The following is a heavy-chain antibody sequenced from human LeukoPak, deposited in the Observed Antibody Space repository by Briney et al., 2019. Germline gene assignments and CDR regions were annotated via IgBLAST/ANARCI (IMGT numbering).Heavy chain of an antibody. V-gene: IGHV3-30*04. CDR1: GFTFSSYA. CDR3: ARGSGFDGMDV. CDR2: ISYDGSNK. J-gene: IGHJ6*04. D-gene: IGHD3-3*01. Sequence: GRSLRLSCAASGFTFSSYAMHWVRQAPGKGLEWVAVISYDGSNKYYADSVKGRFTISRDNSKNTLYLQMNSLRAEDTAVYYCARGSGFDGMDVWGKGTTVTVSS.